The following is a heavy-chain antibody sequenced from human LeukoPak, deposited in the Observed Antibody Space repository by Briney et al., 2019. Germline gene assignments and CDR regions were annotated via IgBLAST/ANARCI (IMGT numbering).Heavy chain of an antibody. Sequence: PGGSLRLSCAASGFTVSSNYMNWVRQAPGKGLEWVSVIYGGGNIYYADSVKGRFTISRDNSKNTLYLQMNSLRAEDTAVYYCVRGAGYNYPYYFDYWGQGTLVTVSS. D-gene: IGHD5-24*01. CDR2: IYGGGNI. V-gene: IGHV3-53*01. CDR1: GFTVSSNY. CDR3: VRGAGYNYPYYFDY. J-gene: IGHJ4*02.